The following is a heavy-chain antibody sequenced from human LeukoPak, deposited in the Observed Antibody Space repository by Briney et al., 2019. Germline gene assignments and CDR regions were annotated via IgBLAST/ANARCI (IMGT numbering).Heavy chain of an antibody. Sequence: SETLSLTCTVSGGSISSYYWSWIRQPPGKGLEWIGYIYYSGSTNYNPSLKSRVTISVDTSKNQFSLKLSSVTAADTAVYYCATGRSGPRLFDYWGQGTLVTVSS. J-gene: IGHJ4*02. CDR1: GGSISSYY. CDR3: ATGRSGPRLFDY. CDR2: IYYSGST. D-gene: IGHD4-11*01. V-gene: IGHV4-59*01.